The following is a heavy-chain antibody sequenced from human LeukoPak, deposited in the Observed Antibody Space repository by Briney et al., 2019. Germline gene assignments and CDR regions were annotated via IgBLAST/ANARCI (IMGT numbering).Heavy chain of an antibody. CDR3: ARKAPHRDGYYNRQFHY. Sequence: PSETLSLTCTVSGGSISSSSYYWGWIRQPPGKGLEWIGSIYYSGSTYYNPSLKSRVTISVDTSKNQFSLKLSSVTAADTAVYYCARKAPHRDGYYNRQFHYWGQGTLVTVPS. J-gene: IGHJ4*02. V-gene: IGHV4-39*01. CDR1: GGSISSSSYY. D-gene: IGHD5-24*01. CDR2: IYYSGST.